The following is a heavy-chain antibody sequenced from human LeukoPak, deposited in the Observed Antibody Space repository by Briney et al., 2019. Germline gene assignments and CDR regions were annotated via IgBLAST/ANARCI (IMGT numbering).Heavy chain of an antibody. Sequence: GGSLRLSCAASGFTFSSYWMSWVRQAPGKGLEWVANIKHGGNEKYYVDSVKGRFTISRDNAKNSLYLQMNSLRAEDTAVYYCARVGPGRSTSCFPCWGQGTLVTVSS. CDR2: IKHGGNEK. D-gene: IGHD2-2*01. CDR1: GFTFSSYW. J-gene: IGHJ4*02. V-gene: IGHV3-7*01. CDR3: ARVGPGRSTSCFPC.